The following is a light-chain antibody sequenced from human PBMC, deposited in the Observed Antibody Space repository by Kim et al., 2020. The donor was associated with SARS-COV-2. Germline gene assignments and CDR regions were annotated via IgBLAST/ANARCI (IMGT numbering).Light chain of an antibody. CDR3: LEYKRWPPLT. CDR2: DAS. Sequence: EIVMTQSPVTLSVSPGERATLSCRASQSVGREVAWYHQKPGQSPRLLIYDASTRATGIPARFSGSGSGTEFSLTITSLQSEDFAVYYCLEYKRWPPLTFGGGTKVEIK. CDR1: QSVGRE. J-gene: IGKJ4*01. V-gene: IGKV3-15*01.